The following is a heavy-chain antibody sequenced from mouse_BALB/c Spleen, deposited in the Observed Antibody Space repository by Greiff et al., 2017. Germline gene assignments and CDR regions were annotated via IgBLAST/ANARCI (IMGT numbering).Heavy chain of an antibody. J-gene: IGHJ2*01. CDR3: ARDNHYYGSSLYYFDY. D-gene: IGHD1-1*01. CDR2: IWAGGST. V-gene: IGHV2-9*02. CDR1: GFSLTSYG. Sequence: VQLVESGPGLVAPSQSLSITCTVSGFSLTSYGVHWVRQPPGKGLEWLGVIWAGGSTNYNSALMSRLSISKDNSKSQVFLKMNSLQTDDTAMYYCARDNHYYGSSLYYFDYWGQGTTLTVSS.